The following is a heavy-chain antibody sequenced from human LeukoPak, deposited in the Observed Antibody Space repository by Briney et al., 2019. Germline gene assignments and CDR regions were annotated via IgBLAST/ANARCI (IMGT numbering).Heavy chain of an antibody. D-gene: IGHD6-19*01. CDR3: ARGGLAVPGLRMDV. V-gene: IGHV1-18*01. Sequence: ASVKVSCKTSGYTFTSYGISWVRQAPGQGVEWMGWISAYNGNTNYAQKFQGRVTMTTDTSTGTAYMELRSLRSDDTAVFYCARGGLAVPGLRMDVWGQGTTVTVSS. J-gene: IGHJ6*02. CDR2: ISAYNGNT. CDR1: GYTFTSYG.